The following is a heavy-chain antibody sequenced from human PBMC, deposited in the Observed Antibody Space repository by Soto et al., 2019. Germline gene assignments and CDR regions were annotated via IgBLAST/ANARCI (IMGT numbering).Heavy chain of an antibody. CDR2: IVPNVGTV. CDR1: GGTLSSFINYP. V-gene: IGHV1-69*06. Sequence: QMQLVQSGAEVKKPGSSVTVSCKASGGTLSSFINYPINWVRQAPGQGLEWMGGIVPNVGTVNYAQKFQGRVTITADKSTGTAYMELSSLSSEDTALYYCARRDTSGFLRYFDNWGQGTMVTVSS. J-gene: IGHJ4*02. CDR3: ARRDTSGFLRYFDN. D-gene: IGHD3-3*01.